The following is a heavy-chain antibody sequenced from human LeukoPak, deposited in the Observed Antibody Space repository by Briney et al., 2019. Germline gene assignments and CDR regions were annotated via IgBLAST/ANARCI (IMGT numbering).Heavy chain of an antibody. D-gene: IGHD3-3*01. CDR1: GGSVSSGSYY. CDR2: IYYSGST. CDR3: AREGPSFWSGPDYGMDV. J-gene: IGHJ6*02. Sequence: PSETLSLTCTVSGGSVSSGSYYWSWIRQPPGNELEWIGYIYYSGSTNYNPSLKSRVTISVDTSKNQFSLKLSSVTAADTAVYYCAREGPSFWSGPDYGMDVWGQGTTVTVSS. V-gene: IGHV4-61*01.